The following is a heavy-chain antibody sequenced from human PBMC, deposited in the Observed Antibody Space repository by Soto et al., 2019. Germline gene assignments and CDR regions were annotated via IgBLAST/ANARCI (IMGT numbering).Heavy chain of an antibody. CDR2: VSHDGRNT. CDR3: AKGGRQWLVTSDFNY. D-gene: IGHD6-19*01. V-gene: IGHV3-30*18. Sequence: VQLLESRGGVVQPGRSLRLSCGASGFTLSDYVMHWVRQAPGKGLEWVAVVSHDGRNTHYADSVKGRLTNSRDSSKNTVSLEMTSLRAEDTAVYYCAKGGRQWLVTSDFNYWGQGALVTVSS. J-gene: IGHJ4*02. CDR1: GFTLSDYV.